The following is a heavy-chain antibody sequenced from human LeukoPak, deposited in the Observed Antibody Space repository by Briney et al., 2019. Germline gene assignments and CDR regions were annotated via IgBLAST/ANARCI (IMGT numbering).Heavy chain of an antibody. CDR2: ISAYNGNT. CDR1: GYTFTSYG. Sequence: ASVKVSCKASGYTFTSYGISWVRQAPGQGLEWMGWISAYNGNTNYAQKLQGRVTMTTDTSTSTAYMVLRSLRSDDTAVYYCARASNYDILTGYEDPWGQGTLVTVSS. D-gene: IGHD3-9*01. J-gene: IGHJ5*02. V-gene: IGHV1-18*04. CDR3: ARASNYDILTGYEDP.